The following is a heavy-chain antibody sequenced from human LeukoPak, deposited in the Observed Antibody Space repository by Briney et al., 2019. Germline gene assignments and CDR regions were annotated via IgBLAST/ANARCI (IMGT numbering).Heavy chain of an antibody. J-gene: IGHJ4*02. CDR1: GGSISSSTYY. Sequence: SETLSLTCSVSGGSISSSTYYWGWIRQPPGKGLEWIGNIYNSGSTYYNPSLKSRVTISVDTSKNQFSLKLTSVTAADTAVYYCARAGGYGSPLGYWGQGTLVTVSS. V-gene: IGHV4-39*07. D-gene: IGHD6-13*01. CDR2: IYNSGST. CDR3: ARAGGYGSPLGY.